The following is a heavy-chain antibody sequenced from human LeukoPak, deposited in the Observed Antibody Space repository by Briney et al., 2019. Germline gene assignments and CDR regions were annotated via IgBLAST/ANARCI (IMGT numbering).Heavy chain of an antibody. Sequence: ASVTVSCKASGYSFTGYYIHWVRQAPGRGLEWMGRINPNSGDTTYAQKFQGRVTVTRDTSISTAYMELSSLTSDDTAVYYCVRDHDSSGRTDDAFDIWGQGTMVTVSS. CDR1: GYSFTGYY. CDR3: VRDHDSSGRTDDAFDI. D-gene: IGHD3-22*01. J-gene: IGHJ3*02. CDR2: INPNSGDT. V-gene: IGHV1-2*06.